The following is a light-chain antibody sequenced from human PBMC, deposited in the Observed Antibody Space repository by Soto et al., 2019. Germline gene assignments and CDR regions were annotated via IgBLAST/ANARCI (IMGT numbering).Light chain of an antibody. CDR1: QSVSGY. J-gene: IGKJ1*01. Sequence: EIVMRQSPATLSVSPGERATLSCRASQSVSGYLAWYQQKPGQAPRLLIYGASTRATGIPASFSGSGSGTEFTLTISSLHSEDSAVYYCQQYNNWPWTFGQGTKVEIK. CDR3: QQYNNWPWT. CDR2: GAS. V-gene: IGKV3D-15*01.